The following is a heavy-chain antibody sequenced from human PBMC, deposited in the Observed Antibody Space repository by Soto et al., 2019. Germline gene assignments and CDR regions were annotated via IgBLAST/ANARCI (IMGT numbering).Heavy chain of an antibody. CDR1: GGSISSSSYY. J-gene: IGHJ6*02. CDR3: ASVPGSGSYYGLAYYYYYGMDV. Sequence: QLQLQESGPGLVKPSETLSLTCTVSGGSISSSSYYWGWIRQPPGKGLEWIGSIYYSGGTYYNPSLKSRVTISVDTSKNQFSLKLSSVTAADTAVYYCASVPGSGSYYGLAYYYYYGMDVWGQGTTVTVSS. V-gene: IGHV4-39*01. CDR2: IYYSGGT. D-gene: IGHD3-10*01.